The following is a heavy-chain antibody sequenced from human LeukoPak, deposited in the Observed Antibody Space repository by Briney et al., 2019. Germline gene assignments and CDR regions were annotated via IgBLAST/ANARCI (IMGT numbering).Heavy chain of an antibody. CDR2: IYPGYSDA. V-gene: IGHV5-51*01. J-gene: IGHJ4*02. CDR1: GYILTNNW. CDR3: ARLPLQVGPLDF. Sequence: GESLQISCKVSGYILTNNWIGWVRQVPGKGLEWMGLIYPGYSDAKYSPSFQGQVTFSVDKSISTAYLQWSSLKASDTAMYYCARLPLQVGPLDFWGQGTLVTVSS.